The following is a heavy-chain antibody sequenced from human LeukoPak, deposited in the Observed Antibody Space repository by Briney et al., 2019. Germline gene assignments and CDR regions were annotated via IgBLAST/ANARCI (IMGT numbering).Heavy chain of an antibody. CDR3: ARGGSGWFTYYFDY. Sequence: QPGRSLRLSCAASGFTFSSYGMHWVRQAPGKGLEWVAVIWYDGSNKYYADSVKGRFTISRDNSKNALYLQMNSLRAEDTAVYYCARGGSGWFTYYFDYWGQGTLVTVSS. D-gene: IGHD6-19*01. CDR1: GFTFSSYG. V-gene: IGHV3-33*01. J-gene: IGHJ4*02. CDR2: IWYDGSNK.